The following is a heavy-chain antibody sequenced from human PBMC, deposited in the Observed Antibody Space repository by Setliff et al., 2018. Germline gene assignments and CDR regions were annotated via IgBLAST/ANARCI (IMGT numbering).Heavy chain of an antibody. CDR2: MNPNSGNT. CDR3: ARGRLGPGYSDWLSSVGFDAFDI. J-gene: IGHJ3*02. V-gene: IGHV1-8*01. D-gene: IGHD3-9*01. Sequence: GASVKVSCKASGYTFTSYDTNWVRQATGQGLEWMGWMNPNSGNTGYAQKFQGRVTMTRNTSISTAYMELSSLRSEDTAVYYCARGRLGPGYSDWLSSVGFDAFDIWGQGTMVTVSS. CDR1: GYTFTSYD.